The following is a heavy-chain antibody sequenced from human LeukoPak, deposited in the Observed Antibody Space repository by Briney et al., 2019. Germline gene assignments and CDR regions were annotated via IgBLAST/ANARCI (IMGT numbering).Heavy chain of an antibody. V-gene: IGHV3-21*01. J-gene: IGHJ6*02. CDR3: ARDNSVDILTGYYVQYYFYGMDV. CDR1: GFTFSSYR. Sequence: PGGSLRLSCAASGFTFSSYRMTWVRQAPGKGLEWVSSISSSSSYIYYVDSVKGRFTISRDNAKNSLYLQMNSLRAEDTAVYYCARDNSVDILTGYYVQYYFYGMDVWGQGTTVTVSS. CDR2: ISSSSSYI. D-gene: IGHD3-9*01.